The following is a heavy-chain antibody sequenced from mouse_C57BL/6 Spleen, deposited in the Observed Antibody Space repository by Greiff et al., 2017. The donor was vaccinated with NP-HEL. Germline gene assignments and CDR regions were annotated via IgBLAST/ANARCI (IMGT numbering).Heavy chain of an antibody. CDR1: GYSITSGYY. Sequence: EVQLQQSGPGLVKPSQSLSLTCSVTGYSITSGYYWNWIRQFPGNKLEWMGYISYDGSNNYNPSLKNRISITRDTSKNQFFLKLNSVTTEDTATYYCAVLNWDVYYFDYWGQGTTLTVSS. V-gene: IGHV3-6*01. D-gene: IGHD4-1*02. J-gene: IGHJ2*01. CDR2: ISYDGSN. CDR3: AVLNWDVYYFDY.